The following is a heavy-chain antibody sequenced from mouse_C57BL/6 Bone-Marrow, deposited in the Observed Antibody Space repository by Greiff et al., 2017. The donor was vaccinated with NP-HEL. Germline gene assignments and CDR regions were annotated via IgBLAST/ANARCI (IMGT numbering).Heavy chain of an antibody. Sequence: EVKVVESGGDLVKPGGSLKLSCAASGFTFSSYGMSWVRQTPDKRLEWVATISSGGSYTYYPDSVKGRFTISRDNAKNTLYLQMSILKSEDTAMYYCARRMVNDQGVDYPLDYWGQGTSVTVSS. V-gene: IGHV5-6*02. J-gene: IGHJ4*01. CDR3: ARRMVNDQGVDYPLDY. CDR1: GFTFSSYG. D-gene: IGHD2-13*01. CDR2: ISSGGSYT.